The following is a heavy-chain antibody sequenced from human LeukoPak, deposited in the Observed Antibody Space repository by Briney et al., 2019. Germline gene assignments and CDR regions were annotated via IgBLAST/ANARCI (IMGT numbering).Heavy chain of an antibody. CDR3: ARDQTKWEPLRRRDYYYMDV. J-gene: IGHJ6*03. CDR1: GFTFSSYE. Sequence: GGSLRLSCAASGFTFSSYEMNWVRQAPGKGLEWASYISSSGSTIYNADSVKGRFTISRDNAKNSLYLQMNSLRAEDTAVYYCARDQTKWEPLRRRDYYYMDVWGKGTTVTVSS. CDR2: ISSSGSTI. V-gene: IGHV3-48*03. D-gene: IGHD1-26*01.